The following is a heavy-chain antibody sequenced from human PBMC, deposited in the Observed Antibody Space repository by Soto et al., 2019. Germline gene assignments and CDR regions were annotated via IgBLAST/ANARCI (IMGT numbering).Heavy chain of an antibody. CDR2: ISGSGGST. Sequence: PGGSLRLSCAASGFTFSSYAMSWVRQAPWKGLEWVSAISGSGGSTYYADSVKGRFTISRDNSKNTLYLQMNSLRAEDTAVYYCAKSSRRQLLSDAFDIWGQGTMVTVSS. D-gene: IGHD2-2*01. V-gene: IGHV3-23*01. J-gene: IGHJ3*02. CDR3: AKSSRRQLLSDAFDI. CDR1: GFTFSSYA.